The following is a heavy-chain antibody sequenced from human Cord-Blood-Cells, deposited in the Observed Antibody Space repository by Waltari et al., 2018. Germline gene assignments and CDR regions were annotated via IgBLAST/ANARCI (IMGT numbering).Heavy chain of an antibody. V-gene: IGHV4-39*01. J-gene: IGHJ5*02. CDR1: GGSISSSRYY. D-gene: IGHD3-10*01. CDR2: IYYSGST. CDR3: ARVGGSGSYYNWFDP. Sequence: QLQLQESGPGLVKPSETLSLTCTVSGGSISSSRYYWGWIRQPPGKGLEWIGSIYYSGSTYYNPSLKSRVTISVDTSKNQFSLKLSSVTAADTAVYYCARVGGSGSYYNWFDPWGQGTLVTVSS.